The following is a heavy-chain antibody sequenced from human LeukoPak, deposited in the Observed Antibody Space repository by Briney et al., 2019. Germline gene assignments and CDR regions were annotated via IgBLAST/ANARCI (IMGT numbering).Heavy chain of an antibody. Sequence: SSETLSLTCTVSGGSISSGGYYWSWIRQHPGKGLEWIGYIYYSGSTYYNPSLKSRVTISVDTSKNQFSLKLSSVTAADTAVYYCEGSNNVPPYYFDYWGQGTLVTVSS. J-gene: IGHJ4*02. D-gene: IGHD4-23*01. V-gene: IGHV4-31*03. CDR2: IYYSGST. CDR3: EGSNNVPPYYFDY. CDR1: GGSISSGGYY.